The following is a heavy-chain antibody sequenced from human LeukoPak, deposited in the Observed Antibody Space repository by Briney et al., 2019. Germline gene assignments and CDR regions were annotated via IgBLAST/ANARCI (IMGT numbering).Heavy chain of an antibody. D-gene: IGHD2-2*03. V-gene: IGHV1-58*02. Sequence: GASVKVSCKASGFIITSSAMQWVRQARGQRLEWIGWIVVGSGNTNYAQKFQERVTITRDMSTSTAYMELSSLRSEDTAVYYCAADSGYCSSTSCYPYYYYYMDVWGKGTTVTVSS. CDR2: IVVGSGNT. CDR1: GFIITSSA. J-gene: IGHJ6*03. CDR3: AADSGYCSSTSCYPYYYYYMDV.